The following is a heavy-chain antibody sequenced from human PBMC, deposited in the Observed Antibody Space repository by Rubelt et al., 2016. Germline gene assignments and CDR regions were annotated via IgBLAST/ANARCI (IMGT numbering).Heavy chain of an antibody. Sequence: EVQLVESGGGLVKPGGSLRLSCAASGFTFSYYSMNWVRQAPGKGLEWVSFISSVRSYMYYADSVKGRFTISRDNAKNSLYLQMNTLRAEDTAVYYCARHSGTTSDAFDIWGQGTMVTVSS. V-gene: IGHV3-21*01. J-gene: IGHJ3*02. CDR3: ARHSGTTSDAFDI. D-gene: IGHD1-14*01. CDR1: GFTFSYYS. CDR2: ISSVRSYM.